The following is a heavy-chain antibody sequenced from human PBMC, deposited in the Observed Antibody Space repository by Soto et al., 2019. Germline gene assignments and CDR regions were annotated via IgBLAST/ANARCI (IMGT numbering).Heavy chain of an antibody. V-gene: IGHV3-49*03. D-gene: IGHD3-10*01. CDR1: GFTFGDYA. CDR3: TRSRGLLWFGELVYYYYGMDV. J-gene: IGHJ6*02. CDR2: IRSKAYGGTT. Sequence: PGGSLRLSCTASGFTFGDYAMSWFRQAPGKGLEWVGFIRSKAYGGTTEYAASVKGRFTISRDDSKSIAYLQMNSLKTEDTAVYYCTRSRGLLWFGELVYYYYGMDVWGQGTTVTVSS.